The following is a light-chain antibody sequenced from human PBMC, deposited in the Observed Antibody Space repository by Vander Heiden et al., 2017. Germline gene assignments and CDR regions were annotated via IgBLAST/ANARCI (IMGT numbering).Light chain of an antibody. J-gene: IGKJ4*01. V-gene: IGKV3-11*01. CDR2: DAT. CDR3: QQYINWPLT. CDR1: QSVSAR. Sequence: EIVLTQSPGTLSLSPGERATLSCRASQSVSARLAWYQHKPGQAPKLLIFDATNRATGIPARFSCSGSGTDFTLTISSLAPEDFAVYYCQQYINWPLTFGGGTKVEIK.